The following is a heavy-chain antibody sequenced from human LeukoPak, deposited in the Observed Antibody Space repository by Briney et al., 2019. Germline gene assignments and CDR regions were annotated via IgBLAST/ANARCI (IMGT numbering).Heavy chain of an antibody. CDR2: IYYSGST. D-gene: IGHD3-10*01. CDR1: GGSISSYY. Sequence: SETLSLTCTVSGGSISSYYWSWIRQPPGKGLEWIGYIYYSGSTYYNPSLKSRVTISVDTSKNQFSLKLSSVTAADTAVYYCARFGELLTVDPWDQGTLVTVSS. J-gene: IGHJ5*02. CDR3: ARFGELLTVDP. V-gene: IGHV4-59*06.